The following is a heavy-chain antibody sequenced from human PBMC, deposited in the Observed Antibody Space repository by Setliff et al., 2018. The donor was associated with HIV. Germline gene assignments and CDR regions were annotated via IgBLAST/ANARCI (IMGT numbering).Heavy chain of an antibody. CDR3: ARVEASVRGATYGLDV. CDR2: MYFSGNS. D-gene: IGHD3-10*01. CDR1: GGSISSHY. J-gene: IGHJ6*02. Sequence: SSETLSLTCTVSGGSISSHYWSWIRQAPGKGLEWIGTMYFSGNSRNSPALKSRVTISIDTSKNELSLNLTSVTAADTAVYYCARVEASVRGATYGLDVWGQGTTVTVSS. V-gene: IGHV4-59*11.